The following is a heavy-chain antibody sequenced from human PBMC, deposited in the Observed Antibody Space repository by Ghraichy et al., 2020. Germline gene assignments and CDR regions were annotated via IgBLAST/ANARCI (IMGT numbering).Heavy chain of an antibody. V-gene: IGHV4-59*08. CDR2: NFYYASA. CDR1: GDSMKTYY. Sequence: SETLSLTCNVPGDSMKTYYCCWIWQSPGKGLEWLGFNFYYASANSNPSLAGRATISIDTSKNQFSLRLSSVSAADTAVYDFVSLGPGHYMDVWGKGTTVIVS. CDR3: VSLGPGHYMDV. J-gene: IGHJ6*03.